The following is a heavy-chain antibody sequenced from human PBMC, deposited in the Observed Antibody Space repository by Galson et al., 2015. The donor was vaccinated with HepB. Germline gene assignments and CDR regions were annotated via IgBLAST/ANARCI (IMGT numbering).Heavy chain of an antibody. Sequence: SLRLSCAVSGFTFGDYSMSWFRQAPGKGLEWVGFIRSKAYGETTEYAASVKGRFTISRDDSKSIASLQMNSLKTEDTAVYYCSRQSGGNYHWYFDLWGRGTLVTVSS. CDR2: IRSKAYGETT. J-gene: IGHJ2*01. D-gene: IGHD1-26*01. CDR3: SRQSGGNYHWYFDL. V-gene: IGHV3-49*03. CDR1: GFTFGDYS.